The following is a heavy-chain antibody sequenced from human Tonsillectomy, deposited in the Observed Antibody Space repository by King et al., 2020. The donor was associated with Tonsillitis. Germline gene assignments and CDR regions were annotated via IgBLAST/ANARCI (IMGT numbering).Heavy chain of an antibody. Sequence: HVQLQESGPGLVKPSETLSLTCAVSGYSISSGYYWGWIRQPPGTGLEWIGSIYHSGSTYYNPSLKSLVTISVDTSKNQFSLKLSSVTAADTAVYYCARPFYSSRWYRRPWFDPWGQGTLVTVSS. J-gene: IGHJ5*02. CDR2: IYHSGST. CDR3: ARPFYSSRWYRRPWFDP. CDR1: GYSISSGYY. D-gene: IGHD6-13*01. V-gene: IGHV4-38-2*01.